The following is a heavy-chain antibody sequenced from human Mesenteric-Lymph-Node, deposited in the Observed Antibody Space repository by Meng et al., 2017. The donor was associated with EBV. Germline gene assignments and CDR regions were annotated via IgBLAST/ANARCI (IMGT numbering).Heavy chain of an antibody. CDR1: GGSFSGYF. CDR3: ARGPYSDWPLAAY. CDR2: ISHTGGT. Sequence: QVHLQQWGAGLLKPSETLSLTCAVYGGSFSGYFSTWIRQPPGKGLEWIGEISHTGGTNYNPSLKSRVTISLDTSKNQFSLNLNSVTAADTAVYYCARGPYSDWPLAAYWGQGTLVTVSS. V-gene: IGHV4-34*01. J-gene: IGHJ4*02. D-gene: IGHD3/OR15-3a*01.